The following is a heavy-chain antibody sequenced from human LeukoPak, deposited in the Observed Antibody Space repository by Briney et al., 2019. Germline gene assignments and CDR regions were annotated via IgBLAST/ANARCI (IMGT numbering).Heavy chain of an antibody. CDR2: VNLQGST. D-gene: IGHD5-12*01. CDR1: GGSITNTNY. Sequence: SGTLSLTCGVSGGSITNTNYWTWVRQPPGKGLEWIGEVNLQGSTNYNPSLMGRVTISVDTSKNQFSLKLSSVTAADTAVYYCARHISGYDLRGPDQPNFDYWGQGTLVTVSS. J-gene: IGHJ4*02. V-gene: IGHV4-4*02. CDR3: ARHISGYDLRGPDQPNFDY.